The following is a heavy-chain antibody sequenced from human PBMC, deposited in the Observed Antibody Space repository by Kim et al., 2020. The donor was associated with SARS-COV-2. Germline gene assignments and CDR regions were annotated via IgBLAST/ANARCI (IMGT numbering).Heavy chain of an antibody. V-gene: IGHV3-30*02. J-gene: IGHJ4*02. CDR3: GKAQRWLRPEPLDY. Sequence: DSVKGRFTMSRDNSKSTLYLQMNSLRAEDTAVYYCGKAQRWLRPEPLDYWGQGTLVTVSS. D-gene: IGHD5-12*01.